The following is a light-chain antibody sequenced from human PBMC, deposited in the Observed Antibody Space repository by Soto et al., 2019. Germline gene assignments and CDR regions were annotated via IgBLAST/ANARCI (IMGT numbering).Light chain of an antibody. V-gene: IGKV3-20*01. Sequence: EIVLTQSPGTLSLSPGERATLSCRASQSVSNSYLAWYQQKPGQAPRLLIYGAATRATGIPDRFSGSGSGTDFILTISRLESEEFAVYYCQQYGSSPPITFGQGTRLEIK. CDR1: QSVSNSY. CDR3: QQYGSSPPIT. CDR2: GAA. J-gene: IGKJ5*01.